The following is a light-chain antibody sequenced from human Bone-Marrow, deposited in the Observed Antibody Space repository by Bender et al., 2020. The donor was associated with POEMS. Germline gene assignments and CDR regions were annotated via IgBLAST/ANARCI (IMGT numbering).Light chain of an antibody. CDR3: VAWDDTLNGWV. Sequence: QPVLTQSPSASASLGASVKLTCTLSSALSSYAIAWHQQQAGKGPRFLMKVNSDGTHSKGDGIPDRFSVSGSGAERYLIISGLQSEDEADYYCVAWDDTLNGWVFGGGTKLTVL. CDR1: SALSSYA. CDR2: VNSDGTH. V-gene: IGLV4-69*01. J-gene: IGLJ2*01.